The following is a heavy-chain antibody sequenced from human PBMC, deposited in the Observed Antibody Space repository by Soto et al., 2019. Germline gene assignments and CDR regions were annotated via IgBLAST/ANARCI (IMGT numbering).Heavy chain of an antibody. CDR2: IKQDESEK. Sequence: GSLRLSCVTYGLTFTDYWMSWVRQAPGKGLEWVANIKQDESEKNYLDSVKGRFTIFRDNAKNSLYLQMNSLRAEDTAVYYCASDRFRGTYYLRGVTYFFEEWGQGAPVTVSS. J-gene: IGHJ4*02. D-gene: IGHD1-26*01. CDR1: GLTFTDYW. CDR3: ASDRFRGTYYLRGVTYFFEE. V-gene: IGHV3-7*03.